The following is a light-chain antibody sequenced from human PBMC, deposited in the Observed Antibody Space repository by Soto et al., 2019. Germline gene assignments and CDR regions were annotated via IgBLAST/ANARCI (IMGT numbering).Light chain of an antibody. CDR3: QQHYSNPPGA. J-gene: IGKJ1*01. Sequence: GERATINCKSSQNILYSSNNKNYLAWYQQRPGQPPKLLIYWASTRESGVPDRFSVSWSRTHFTLKICSLQIQDEALYRSQQHYSNPPGAIGQGTRWIP. V-gene: IGKV4-1*01. CDR1: QNILYSSNNKNY. CDR2: WAS.